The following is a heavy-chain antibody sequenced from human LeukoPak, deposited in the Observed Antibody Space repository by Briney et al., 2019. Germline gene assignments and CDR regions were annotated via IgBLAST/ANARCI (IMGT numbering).Heavy chain of an antibody. CDR3: ATSPGGYDSSGYYFYYFDY. Sequence: ASVKVSCRASGYTFTSYYVHWVRQAPGQGLEWVGIINPSGGSTRYAQKFQGRVTITADESTSTAYMELSSLRSEDTAVYYCATSPGGYDSSGYYFYYFDYWGQGTLVTVSS. J-gene: IGHJ4*02. D-gene: IGHD3-22*01. CDR2: INPSGGST. CDR1: GYTFTSYY. V-gene: IGHV1-46*01.